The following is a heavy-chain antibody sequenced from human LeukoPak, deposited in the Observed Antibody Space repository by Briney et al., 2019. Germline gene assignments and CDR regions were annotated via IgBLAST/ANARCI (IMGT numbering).Heavy chain of an antibody. D-gene: IGHD3-22*01. Sequence: SETLSLTCTVSGGSISSFYWSWIRQPPGKGLEWIGCVSYSGTTNYNPSLRGRVTLSVDTSKSHFSLKLSSVTAADTAVYYCARHRDSSALEAFDIWGQGTLVTVSS. J-gene: IGHJ3*02. CDR3: ARHRDSSALEAFDI. V-gene: IGHV4-59*08. CDR1: GGSISSFY. CDR2: VSYSGTT.